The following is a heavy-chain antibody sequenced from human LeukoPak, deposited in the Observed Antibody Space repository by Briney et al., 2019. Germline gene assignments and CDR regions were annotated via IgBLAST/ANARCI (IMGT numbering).Heavy chain of an antibody. D-gene: IGHD3-22*01. V-gene: IGHV3-23*01. CDR1: GFTFSSYA. Sequence: GGSLRLSCAASGFTFSSYAMSWVRQAPGKGLEWVSAISGSGGSTYYADSVKGRFTISGDNSKNTLYLQMNSLRAEDTAVYYCASRGDYYDSSGYRTTPFDYWGQGTLVTVSS. CDR3: ASRGDYYDSSGYRTTPFDY. J-gene: IGHJ4*02. CDR2: ISGSGGST.